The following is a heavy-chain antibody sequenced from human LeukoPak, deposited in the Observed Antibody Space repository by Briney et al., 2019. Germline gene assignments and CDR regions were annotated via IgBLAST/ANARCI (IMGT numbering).Heavy chain of an antibody. CDR1: GFTFRSYG. V-gene: IGHV3-30*02. J-gene: IGHJ4*02. CDR2: IQSDGGNK. Sequence: GGSLRLSCTASGFTFRSYGMHSVRQAPGKGLEWLAFIQSDGGNKYYADSVKGRFTTSRDNAKNSLFLQMNSLRAEDTALYYCARGSSLTTATSALFGSWGQGSLVTVSS. D-gene: IGHD1-1*01. CDR3: ARGSSLTTATSALFGS.